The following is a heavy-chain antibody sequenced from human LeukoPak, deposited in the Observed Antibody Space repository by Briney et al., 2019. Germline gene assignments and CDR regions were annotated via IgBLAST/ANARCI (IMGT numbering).Heavy chain of an antibody. J-gene: IGHJ6*02. CDR3: ARGRFVTASSYYYYGMDV. V-gene: IGHV4-34*01. D-gene: IGHD2-21*02. Sequence: SETLSLTCAVYGGSFSGYYWSWIHQPPGKGLEWIGEINHSGSTNYNPSLKSRVTISVDTSKNQFSLKLSSVTAADTAVYYCARGRFVTASSYYYYGMDVWGQGTTVTVSS. CDR2: INHSGST. CDR1: GGSFSGYY.